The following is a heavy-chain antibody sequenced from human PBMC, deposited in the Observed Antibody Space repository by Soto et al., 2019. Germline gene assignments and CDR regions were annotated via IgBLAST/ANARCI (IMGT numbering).Heavy chain of an antibody. CDR3: ARSGTVSEGPDY. CDR2: ISSSSSYT. Sequence: KPGGSLRLSCAASGFTFSDYYMSWIRQAPGKGLEWVSYISSSSSYTNYADSVKGRFTISRDNAKNPLYLQMNSLRAEDTAVYYCARSGTVSEGPDYWGQGTLVTVSS. V-gene: IGHV3-11*06. CDR1: GFTFSDYY. D-gene: IGHD4-17*01. J-gene: IGHJ4*02.